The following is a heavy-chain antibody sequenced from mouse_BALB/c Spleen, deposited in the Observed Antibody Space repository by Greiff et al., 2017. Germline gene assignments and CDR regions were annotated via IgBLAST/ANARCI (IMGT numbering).Heavy chain of an antibody. CDR3: ARYRYDYYAMDY. J-gene: IGHJ4*01. Sequence: QVQLKQSGPGLVAPSQSLSITCTVSGFSLTGYGVNWVRQPPGKGLAWLGMIWGGGSTDYNSALKSRLSISKGNSKSQVFLKMNSLQTDDTTMYYYARYRYDYYAMDYWGQGTSVTVSS. V-gene: IGHV2-6-7*01. D-gene: IGHD2-14*01. CDR2: IWGGGST. CDR1: GFSLTGYG.